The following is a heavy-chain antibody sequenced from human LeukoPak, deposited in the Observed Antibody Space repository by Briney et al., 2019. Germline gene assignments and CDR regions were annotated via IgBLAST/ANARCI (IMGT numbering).Heavy chain of an antibody. Sequence: ASVKVSCKVSGYTLTALSIHWVRQAPGKGLEWMGGFDPEDDETIYAQRFQGRATMTRNTSISTAYMELSSLRSEDTAVYYCARAAARGVISYWGQGTLVTDSS. CDR2: FDPEDDET. V-gene: IGHV1-24*01. CDR3: ARAAARGVISY. CDR1: GYTLTALS. D-gene: IGHD3-10*01. J-gene: IGHJ4*02.